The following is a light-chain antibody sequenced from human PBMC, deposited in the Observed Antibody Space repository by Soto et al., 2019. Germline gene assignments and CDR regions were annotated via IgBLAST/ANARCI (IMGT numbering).Light chain of an antibody. CDR2: GAF. J-gene: IGKJ4*01. CDR1: QSIRGS. Sequence: DIQGPQSPSTLSASLGDRGTITCRASQSIRGSLNWYQSKQGKAPKLXIYGAFTLQSGVPSMFSGSGAGTDYTLTISNLQLEDFESVYCQQTYRTPLTFGGGTKVDIK. V-gene: IGKV1-39*01. CDR3: QQTYRTPLT.